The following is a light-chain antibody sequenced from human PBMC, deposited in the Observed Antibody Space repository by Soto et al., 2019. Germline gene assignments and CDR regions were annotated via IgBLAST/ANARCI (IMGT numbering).Light chain of an antibody. CDR1: QSVSNS. CDR3: HQRYNWPRVT. Sequence: EIVLTQSPATLSLSPGERVTLSCRASQSVSNSLAWYQQKPGQPPRLLIYDVSNRATGIAARFSDSGSGTDFTLPITSLEPEDFAVYFCHQRYNWPRVTFGQGTQLEIK. CDR2: DVS. V-gene: IGKV3-11*01. J-gene: IGKJ5*01.